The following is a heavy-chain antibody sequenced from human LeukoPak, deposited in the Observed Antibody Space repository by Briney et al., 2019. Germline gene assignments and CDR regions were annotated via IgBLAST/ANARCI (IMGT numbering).Heavy chain of an antibody. V-gene: IGHV3-30-3*01. CDR2: ISYDGSNK. D-gene: IGHD2-2*01. CDR3: ASYRGYQTQFDD. Sequence: PGGSLRLSCAASGFTFSSYAMHWVRQAPVKGLEWVAVISYDGSNKYYADSVKGRFTISRDNAKSSLYLQMNSLRAEDTAVYYCASYRGYQTQFDDWGQGPLVTVSS. CDR1: GFTFSSYA. J-gene: IGHJ4*02.